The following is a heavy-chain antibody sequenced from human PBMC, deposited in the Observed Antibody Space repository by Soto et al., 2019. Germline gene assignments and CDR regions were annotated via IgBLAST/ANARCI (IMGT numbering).Heavy chain of an antibody. J-gene: IGHJ5*02. CDR2: TLYSGRT. V-gene: IGHV4-4*02. D-gene: IGHD3-10*01. Sequence: QVQLQESGPGLVKPSGTLSLTCAVSGASISSGWWTWVRQPPGKGLEWIGETLYSGRTNYNSSLNSRVTISIDKSKKQFSLNLSSVNAADTAVYYCSSRVTDAPTWGQGTLVTVSS. CDR3: SSRVTDAPT. CDR1: GASISSGW.